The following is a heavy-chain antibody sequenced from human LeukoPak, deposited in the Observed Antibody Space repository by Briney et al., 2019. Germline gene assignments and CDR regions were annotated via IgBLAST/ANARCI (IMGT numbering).Heavy chain of an antibody. CDR1: GYDYNTFW. CDR3: ARHGGHYSDSPPGDY. Sequence: GESLKISCKASGYDYNTFWIGWVRQMPGKGLEWMGITYPDDSDIRYSPSFHGQVTISADRSISTTYLQWTTLKASDSAMYYCARHGGHYSDSPPGDYWGQGTLVTVSS. CDR2: TYPDDSDI. V-gene: IGHV5-51*01. J-gene: IGHJ4*02. D-gene: IGHD2-15*01.